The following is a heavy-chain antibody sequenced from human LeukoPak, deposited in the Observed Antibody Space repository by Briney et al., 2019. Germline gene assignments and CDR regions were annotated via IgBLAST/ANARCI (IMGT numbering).Heavy chain of an antibody. D-gene: IGHD3-10*01. Sequence: SETLSLTCAVYGGSFSGYYWSWIRQPPGKGLEWIGEINHSGSTNYNPSLKSRVTISVDTSKNQFSLKLSSMTAADTAVYYCARGGLWFGELLQKDFDYWGQGTLVTVSS. J-gene: IGHJ4*02. V-gene: IGHV4-34*01. CDR1: GGSFSGYY. CDR2: INHSGST. CDR3: ARGGLWFGELLQKDFDY.